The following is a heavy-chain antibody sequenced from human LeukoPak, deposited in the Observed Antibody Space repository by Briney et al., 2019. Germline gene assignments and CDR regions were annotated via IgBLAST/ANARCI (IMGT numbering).Heavy chain of an antibody. CDR3: ARSIFYSSGLDY. CDR1: GFTFSSYA. J-gene: IGHJ4*02. D-gene: IGHD6-19*01. Sequence: GGSLRLSCAASGFTFSSYAMHWVRKAPGKGLEYVSAISSNGGSTYYANSVKGRFTISRDNSKNTLYLQMGSLRAEDMAVYYCARSIFYSSGLDYWGQGTLVTVSS. V-gene: IGHV3-64*01. CDR2: ISSNGGST.